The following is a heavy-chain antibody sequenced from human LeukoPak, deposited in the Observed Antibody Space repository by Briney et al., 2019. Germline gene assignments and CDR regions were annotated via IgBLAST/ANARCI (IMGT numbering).Heavy chain of an antibody. D-gene: IGHD1-26*01. CDR1: GFTFSSYE. Sequence: GGSLRLSCAASGFTFSSYEVNWVRQAPGKGLEWVANIKRDGSEKYYVDSVKGRFTISRDNAQNSLYLQMNSLRAEDTAVYYCARILSGSYVETFDYWGLGTLVTVSS. J-gene: IGHJ4*02. CDR3: ARILSGSYVETFDY. CDR2: IKRDGSEK. V-gene: IGHV3-7*04.